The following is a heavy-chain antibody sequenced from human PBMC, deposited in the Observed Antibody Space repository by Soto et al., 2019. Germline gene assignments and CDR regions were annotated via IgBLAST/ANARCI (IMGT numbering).Heavy chain of an antibody. D-gene: IGHD3-9*01. CDR3: AKDALRYFDWLSGVSFAY. Sequence: GVSLRLSCAAAGVSFSSYAMSWVRQAPGKGLEWVSAISGSGCSTYYADSVKGRFTISRDNSKNTLYLQMNSLRAEDTAVYYCAKDALRYFDWLSGVSFAYWGQGTLVTVSS. CDR2: ISGSGCST. V-gene: IGHV3-23*01. CDR1: GVSFSSYA. J-gene: IGHJ4*02.